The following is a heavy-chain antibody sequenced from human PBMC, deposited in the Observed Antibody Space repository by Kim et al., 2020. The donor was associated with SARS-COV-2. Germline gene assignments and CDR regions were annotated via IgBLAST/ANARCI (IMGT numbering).Heavy chain of an antibody. Sequence: PSLKSRVTISVDTSKNPFSLQLSSVTAAATAVYYCARGWDSSAFSYFDYWGQGTLVTVSS. D-gene: IGHD6-6*01. V-gene: IGHV4-34*01. J-gene: IGHJ4*02. CDR3: ARGWDSSAFSYFDY.